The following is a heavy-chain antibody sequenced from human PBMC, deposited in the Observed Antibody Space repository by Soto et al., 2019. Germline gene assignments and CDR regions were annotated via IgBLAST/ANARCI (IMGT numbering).Heavy chain of an antibody. V-gene: IGHV4-31*03. CDR3: ARVLRTGYYDILTGYYWGTYYGMDV. CDR1: GGSISSGGYY. Sequence: PSETLSLTCTVSGGSISSGGYYWSWIRQHPGKGLEWIGYIYYSGSTYYNPSLKSRVTISVDTSKNQFSLKLSSVTAADTAVYYCARVLRTGYYDILTGYYWGTYYGMDVWGQGTTVTVSS. CDR2: IYYSGST. D-gene: IGHD3-9*01. J-gene: IGHJ6*02.